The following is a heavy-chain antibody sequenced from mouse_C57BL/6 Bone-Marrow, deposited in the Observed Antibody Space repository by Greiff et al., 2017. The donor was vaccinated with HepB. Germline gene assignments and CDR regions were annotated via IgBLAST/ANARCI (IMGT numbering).Heavy chain of an antibody. CDR1: GYAFTNYL. J-gene: IGHJ2*01. CDR3: ARGLYYYFDY. Sequence: VQLQQSGAELVRPGTSVKVSCKASGYAFTNYLIEWVKQRPGQGLEWIGVIDPGSGGTNYNVKFKGKATLTADKSSSTAYMQLSSLTSENSAVFFSARGLYYYFDYWGQGTTLTVSS. CDR2: IDPGSGGT. D-gene: IGHD1-1*01. V-gene: IGHV1-54*01.